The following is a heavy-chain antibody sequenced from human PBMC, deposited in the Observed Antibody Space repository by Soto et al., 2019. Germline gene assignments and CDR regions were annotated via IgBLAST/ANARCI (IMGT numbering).Heavy chain of an antibody. V-gene: IGHV3-21*01. D-gene: IGHD3-16*01. J-gene: IGHJ4*02. CDR3: APRRGGYFDY. CDR1: GFTFSSYS. CDR2: ISSSSSYI. Sequence: EVQLVESGGGLVKPGGSLRLSCAASGFTFSSYSMNWVRQAPGKGLEWVSSISSSSSYIYYADSVKGRFTISRDNAKNALYLQMNSRRAEDTAVYYCAPRRGGYFDYWGQGTLVTVSS.